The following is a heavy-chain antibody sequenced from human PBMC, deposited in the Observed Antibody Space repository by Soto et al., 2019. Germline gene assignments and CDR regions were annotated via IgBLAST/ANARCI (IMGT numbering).Heavy chain of an antibody. CDR3: TRAFSGSYRRYFQD. J-gene: IGHJ1*01. CDR2: ISNNGDTI. V-gene: IGHV3-48*03. Sequence: DVQLVESGGGLVQPGGSRRLSCAASGFTFSYYEMNWVRQAPGKGLEWLSYISNNGDTIYYTQSVKGRFTISRDNAENSLYLQMNSLKAEDTAVYYCTRAFSGSYRRYFQDWGQGTPVIVSS. CDR1: GFTFSYYE. D-gene: IGHD1-26*01.